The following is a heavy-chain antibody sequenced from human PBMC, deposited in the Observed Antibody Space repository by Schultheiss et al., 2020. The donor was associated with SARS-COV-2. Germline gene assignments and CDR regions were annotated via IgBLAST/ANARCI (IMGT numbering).Heavy chain of an antibody. CDR3: AKDRSGRDLDY. V-gene: IGHV3-15*01. CDR1: GFTFSKAW. J-gene: IGHJ4*02. D-gene: IGHD1-1*01. Sequence: GGSLRLSCAASGFTFSKAWMTWVRQAPGKGLEWVGRIKRKTDGGTTDYAAPVKGRFTISRDDSKNTLYLQMNSLKTEDTAVYYCAKDRSGRDLDYWGQGTLVTVSS. CDR2: IKRKTDGGTT.